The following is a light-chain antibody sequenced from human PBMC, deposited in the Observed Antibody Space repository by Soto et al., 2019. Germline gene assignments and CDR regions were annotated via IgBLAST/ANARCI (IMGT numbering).Light chain of an antibody. CDR1: QSVSSSY. J-gene: IGKJ2*01. CDR3: QQYGSSPYT. Sequence: EIVLTQSPGTLSLSPGERATLSCRASQSVSSSYLAWYQQKPGQAPRLLIYGASSRATGIPDRFSGSGSGTDFTLTISRLEPEDFAAYYCQQYGSSPYTFGQGTKLEFK. V-gene: IGKV3-20*01. CDR2: GAS.